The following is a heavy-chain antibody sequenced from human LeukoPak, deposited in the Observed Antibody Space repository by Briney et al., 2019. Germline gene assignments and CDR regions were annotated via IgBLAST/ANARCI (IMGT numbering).Heavy chain of an antibody. J-gene: IGHJ4*02. D-gene: IGHD3-3*01. CDR1: GYTFTSYD. V-gene: IGHV1-18*01. Sequence: ASVKVSCKASGYTFTSYDINWVRQAPGQGLEWMGWISAYNGNTNYAQKLQGRVTMTTDTSTSTAYMELRSLRSDDTAVYYCARDRGSGCYYDYWGQGTLVTVSS. CDR2: ISAYNGNT. CDR3: ARDRGSGCYYDY.